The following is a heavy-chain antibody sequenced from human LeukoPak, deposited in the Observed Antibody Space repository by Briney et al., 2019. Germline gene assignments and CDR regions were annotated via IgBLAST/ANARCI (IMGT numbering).Heavy chain of an antibody. Sequence: SETLSLTCTVSGGSIGSYYWTWIRQPPGKGLEWIGYIYYSGSTNYTPSLRSRVTISVDTSKNQFSLKLSSVTAADTAVYYCARWGDGSGYGDYYFDYWGQGTLVTVSS. CDR3: ARWGDGSGYGDYYFDY. V-gene: IGHV4-59*01. J-gene: IGHJ4*02. D-gene: IGHD3-22*01. CDR2: IYYSGST. CDR1: GGSIGSYY.